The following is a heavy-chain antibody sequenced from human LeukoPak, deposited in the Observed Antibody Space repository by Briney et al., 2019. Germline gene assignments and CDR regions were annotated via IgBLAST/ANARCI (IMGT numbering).Heavy chain of an antibody. V-gene: IGHV1-69*04. J-gene: IGHJ6*02. Sequence: GASVKVSCKTSGGTFSSSAITWVRQAPGQGLEWMGRIIPVLNITTYAQKCQGSVTITADTSTSTVYMELSSLRSEETAVYYCARDQGLTAPPPYGLDVWGQGTTVIVSS. CDR1: GGTFSSSA. CDR3: ARDQGLTAPPPYGLDV. D-gene: IGHD5-18*01. CDR2: IIPVLNIT.